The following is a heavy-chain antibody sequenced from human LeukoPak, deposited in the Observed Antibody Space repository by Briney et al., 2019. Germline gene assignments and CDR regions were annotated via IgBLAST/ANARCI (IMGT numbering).Heavy chain of an antibody. V-gene: IGHV1-46*01. J-gene: IGHJ4*02. Sequence: GASVKVSCKASGYTFTSYYMYWVRQAPGQGLEWMGIINPSGGSTSYAQKFQGRVTMTRDTSTSTAYMELSSLRSEDTAVYYCAREGSSGWDYWGQGTLVTVSS. CDR1: GYTFTSYY. CDR2: INPSGGST. D-gene: IGHD6-19*01. CDR3: AREGSSGWDY.